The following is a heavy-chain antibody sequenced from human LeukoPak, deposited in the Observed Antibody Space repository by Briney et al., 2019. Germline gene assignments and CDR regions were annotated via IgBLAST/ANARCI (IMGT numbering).Heavy chain of an antibody. CDR1: GFTFSSYE. Sequence: GGSLRLSCAASGFTFSSYEMNWVRQAPGKGLEWVTFIRHDGSDKHYADSVKGRFTISRDNSKNTLYLQMNSLRADDTAVYYCVKDSSWMGEYYFDYWGQGTLVTVSS. CDR3: VKDSSWMGEYYFDY. V-gene: IGHV3-30*02. D-gene: IGHD3-16*01. J-gene: IGHJ4*02. CDR2: IRHDGSDK.